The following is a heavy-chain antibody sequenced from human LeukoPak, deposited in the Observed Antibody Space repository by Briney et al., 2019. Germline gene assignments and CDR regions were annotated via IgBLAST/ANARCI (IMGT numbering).Heavy chain of an antibody. Sequence: SETLSLTCTVSGGSISSYNWSWIRQPPGKGLEWMGYIYYSGSTNYNPSLKSRVTTSVDTSKNQLYLKLSSVTAADTAVYYCARAQLTYYYGSGILDYWGQGTLVTVSS. CDR3: ARAQLTYYYGSGILDY. J-gene: IGHJ4*02. V-gene: IGHV4-59*01. D-gene: IGHD3-10*01. CDR2: IYYSGST. CDR1: GGSISSYN.